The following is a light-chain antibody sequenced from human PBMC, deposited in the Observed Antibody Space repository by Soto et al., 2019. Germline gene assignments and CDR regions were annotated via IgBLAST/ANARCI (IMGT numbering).Light chain of an antibody. CDR3: SSYAGSSNV. CDR2: DVS. Sequence: QSVLTQPRSVSGSHGQSVTISCAGTSSDVGRYTYVSWYQHHPGKAPKLIIYDVSERPSGVPDRFSGSKSGNTASLTISGLQAEDEANYYCSSYAGSSNVFGTGTKVT. J-gene: IGLJ1*01. CDR1: SSDVGRYTY. V-gene: IGLV2-11*01.